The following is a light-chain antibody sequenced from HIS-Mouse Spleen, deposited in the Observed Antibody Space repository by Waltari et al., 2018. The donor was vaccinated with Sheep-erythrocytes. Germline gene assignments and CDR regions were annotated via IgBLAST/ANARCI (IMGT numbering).Light chain of an antibody. J-gene: IGLJ3*02. CDR1: SSDVGGYNY. CDR2: EVS. V-gene: IGLV2-8*01. Sequence: QSALTQPPSASGSPGQSVTIPCPGTSSDVGGYNYVPWYQQHPGKAPKLMIYEVSTRPSGVPDRFSGSKSGNTASLTVSGLQAEDEADYYCSSYAGSNNWVFGGGTKLTVL. CDR3: SSYAGSNNWV.